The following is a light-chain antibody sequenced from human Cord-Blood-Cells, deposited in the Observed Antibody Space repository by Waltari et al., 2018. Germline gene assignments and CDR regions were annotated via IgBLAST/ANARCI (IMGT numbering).Light chain of an antibody. CDR2: RNN. CDR1: SSNIGSNY. CDR3: AAWDDSLSGSWL. J-gene: IGLJ3*02. V-gene: IGLV1-47*01. Sequence: QSVLTQPPSASGTPGQRVTISCSGSSSNIGSNYVYWYQQLPGTAPKLLIYRNNQRPSGVPDRFSGSKSGTSASLAISGLRSEDEADYYCAAWDDSLSGSWLFGGVTKLTVL.